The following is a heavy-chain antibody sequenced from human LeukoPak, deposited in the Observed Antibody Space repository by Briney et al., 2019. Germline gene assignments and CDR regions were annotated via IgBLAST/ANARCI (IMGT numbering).Heavy chain of an antibody. D-gene: IGHD5-18*01. J-gene: IGHJ4*02. CDR3: AKDRMYTAMGMFDY. V-gene: IGHV3-23*01. Sequence: GGSLRLSCAVSGFAFGSEAMSWVRQSPARGLEWVASISPGGGTTYYADYVKGRFTISRDNSKNSLFVQMNSLRAEDTAVYYCAKDRMYTAMGMFDYWGQGTLVTVSS. CDR2: ISPGGGTT. CDR1: GFAFGSEA.